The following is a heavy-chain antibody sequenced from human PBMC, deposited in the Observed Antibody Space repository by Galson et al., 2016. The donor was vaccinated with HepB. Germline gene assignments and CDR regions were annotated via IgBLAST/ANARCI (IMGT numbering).Heavy chain of an antibody. J-gene: IGHJ1*01. D-gene: IGHD2-21*02. CDR1: GGPISSNRYY. CDR3: ARFGGDWGF. V-gene: IGHV4-39*01. Sequence: SETLSLTCTVSGGPISSNRYYWGWIRQPPGKGLEWIGSILHIGSTYYNASLKSRATISVDTSKSQFSLKLRSLTATDTAVYYCARFGGDWGFWGQGNLVIVSS. CDR2: ILHIGST.